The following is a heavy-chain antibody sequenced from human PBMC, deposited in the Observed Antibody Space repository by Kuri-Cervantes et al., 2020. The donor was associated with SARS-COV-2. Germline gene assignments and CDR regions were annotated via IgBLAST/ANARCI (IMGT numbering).Heavy chain of an antibody. CDR2: IEGSGGSA. V-gene: IGHV3-23*01. D-gene: IGHD3-10*01. J-gene: IGHJ5*01. Sequence: GGSLRLSGAASGFTFSRYAMNWVRQAPGMGLEWVSAIEGSGGSAGSEHYADSVKGRFTISRDNSKDTVFLQMNNLGAEDTALYYCTKGDESSGDSWGQGTLVTVSS. CDR1: GFTFSRYA. CDR3: TKGDESSGDS.